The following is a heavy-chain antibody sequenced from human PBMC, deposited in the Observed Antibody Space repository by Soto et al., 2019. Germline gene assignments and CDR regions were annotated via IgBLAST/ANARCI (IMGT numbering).Heavy chain of an antibody. V-gene: IGHV1-69*06. Sequence: SVKVSCKASGGTFSSYAISWVRQAPGQGLEWMGGIIPIFGTANYAQKFQGRVTITADKSTSTAYMELSSLRSEDTAVYYCAREGYSSSRYIWFDPWGQGTLVTVSS. CDR2: IIPIFGTA. CDR3: AREGYSSSRYIWFDP. CDR1: GGTFSSYA. D-gene: IGHD6-13*01. J-gene: IGHJ5*02.